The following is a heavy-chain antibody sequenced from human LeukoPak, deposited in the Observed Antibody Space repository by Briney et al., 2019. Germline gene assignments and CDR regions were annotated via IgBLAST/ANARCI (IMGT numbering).Heavy chain of an antibody. V-gene: IGHV3-33*01. CDR2: IWYDGSNK. CDR1: GSTFSSYG. CDR3: ARDTDILTGYPEGWDYYYGMDV. Sequence: GGSLRLSCAASGSTFSSYGMHWVRQAPGKGLEWVAVIWYDGSNKYYADSVKGRFTISRDNSKNTLYLQMNSLRAEDTAVYYCARDTDILTGYPEGWDYYYGMDVWGQGTTVTVSS. D-gene: IGHD3-9*01. J-gene: IGHJ6*02.